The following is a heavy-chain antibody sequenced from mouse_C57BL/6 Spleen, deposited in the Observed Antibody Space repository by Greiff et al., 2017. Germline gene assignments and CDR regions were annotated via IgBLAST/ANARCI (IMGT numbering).Heavy chain of an antibody. CDR3: ARSETTVVATPFAY. CDR2: IDPSDSYT. J-gene: IGHJ3*01. Sequence: VQLQQPGAELVRPGTSVKLSCKASGYTFTSYWMHWVKQRPGQGLEWIGVIDPSDSYTNYNQKFKGKATLTVDTSSSTAYMQLSSLTSEDSAVYYCARSETTVVATPFAYWGQGTLVTVSA. D-gene: IGHD1-1*01. CDR1: GYTFTSYW. V-gene: IGHV1-59*01.